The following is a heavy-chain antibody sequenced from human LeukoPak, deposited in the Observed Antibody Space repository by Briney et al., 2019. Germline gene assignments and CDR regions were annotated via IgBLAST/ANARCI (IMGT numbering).Heavy chain of an antibody. Sequence: GESLRLSCAASGFTFSTYSMNWVRQAPGRGLEWLSYISGGGSAIYYADSVKGRFTISRDNAKNSVSLQMNSLRAEDTAVYYCTNFKPPAPDALDIWGQGTMITVSS. CDR3: TNFKPPAPDALDI. CDR2: ISGGGSAI. J-gene: IGHJ3*02. CDR1: GFTFSTYS. D-gene: IGHD1-14*01. V-gene: IGHV3-48*01.